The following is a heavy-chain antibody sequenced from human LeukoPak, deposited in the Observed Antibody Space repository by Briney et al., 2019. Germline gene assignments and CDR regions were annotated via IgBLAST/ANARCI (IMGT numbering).Heavy chain of an antibody. Sequence: PSETLSLTCAVYGGSFSGYYWSWIRQPPGKGLEWIGEINHSGSTNYNPSLKSRVTISVDTSKNQFSLKLSSVTAADTAVYYCARVYGSGSYAWFDPWGQGTLVTVSS. CDR2: INHSGST. J-gene: IGHJ5*02. V-gene: IGHV4-34*01. D-gene: IGHD3-10*01. CDR1: GGSFSGYY. CDR3: ARVYGSGSYAWFDP.